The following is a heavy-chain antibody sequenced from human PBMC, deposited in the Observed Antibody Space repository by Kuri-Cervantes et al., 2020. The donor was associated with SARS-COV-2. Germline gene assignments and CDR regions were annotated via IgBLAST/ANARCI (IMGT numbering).Heavy chain of an antibody. Sequence: GGSLRLSCAASGFTFSSYARGGVRQAPGKGLEWVAVIWYDGSNKYYADSEKGRFTISRDNSQNTLYLQMSSLRVEDTAVYYCARDEEAGTSTTFDCWGQGTLVTVSS. D-gene: IGHD1-1*01. CDR2: IWYDGSNK. CDR1: GFTFSSYA. J-gene: IGHJ4*02. V-gene: IGHV3-33*08. CDR3: ARDEEAGTSTTFDC.